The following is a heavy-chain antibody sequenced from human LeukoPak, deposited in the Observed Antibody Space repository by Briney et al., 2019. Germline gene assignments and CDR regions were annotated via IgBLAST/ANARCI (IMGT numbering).Heavy chain of an antibody. D-gene: IGHD2-2*01. J-gene: IGHJ6*02. Sequence: WIGWISAYNGNTNYAQKLQGRVTMTTDTSTSTAYMELRSLRSDDTAVYYCARECKVVPVYYYYGMDVWGQGTTVTVSS. CDR3: ARECKVVPVYYYYGMDV. CDR2: ISAYNGNT. V-gene: IGHV1-18*01.